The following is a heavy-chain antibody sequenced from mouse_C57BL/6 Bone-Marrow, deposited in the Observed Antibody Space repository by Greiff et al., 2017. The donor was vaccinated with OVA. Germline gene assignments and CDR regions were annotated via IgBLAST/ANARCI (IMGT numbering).Heavy chain of an antibody. Sequence: QVQLQQSGPELVKPGASVKISCKASGYSFTIYSITWVKQRPGQGLEWIGWIYPGSVNTKYNEKFKGKATLTADKSSSTAYMQLSSLTSEDSAVYSCARNIYGSLSIDYWGQGTSVTVSS. CDR2: IYPGSVNT. D-gene: IGHD1-1*01. CDR1: GYSFTIYS. V-gene: IGHV1-66*01. J-gene: IGHJ4*01. CDR3: ARNIYGSLSIDY.